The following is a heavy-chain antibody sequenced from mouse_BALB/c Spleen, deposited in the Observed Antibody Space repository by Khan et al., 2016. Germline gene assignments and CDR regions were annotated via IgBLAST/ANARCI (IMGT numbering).Heavy chain of an antibody. CDR1: GDSITSGY. Sequence: EVQLQESGPSLVKPSQTLSLTCSVTGDSITSGYWNWIRKFPGNKFEYMGYISYSGSTYYNPSLKSRTSITRDTSKNQYYPQLHSVTTEDTATSYCARSNRDDAWFAFWGQGTLVTVSA. CDR3: ARSNRDDAWFAF. D-gene: IGHD2-14*01. V-gene: IGHV3-8*02. CDR2: ISYSGST. J-gene: IGHJ3*01.